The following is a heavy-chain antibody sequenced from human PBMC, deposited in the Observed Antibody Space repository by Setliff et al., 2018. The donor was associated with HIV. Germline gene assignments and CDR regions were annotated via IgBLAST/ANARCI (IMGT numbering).Heavy chain of an antibody. Sequence: GGSLRLSCIASAFSFNNYYMTWVRQAPGKGLEWVANINSDGTEKNYADSVRGRLTISRDNSKNSVYLQMNSLKIEDTGVYYCTTAHITVMVLSNYWGQGTLVTVSS. J-gene: IGHJ4*02. D-gene: IGHD2-8*02. CDR1: AFSFNNYY. V-gene: IGHV3-7*03. CDR3: TTAHITVMVLSNY. CDR2: INSDGTEK.